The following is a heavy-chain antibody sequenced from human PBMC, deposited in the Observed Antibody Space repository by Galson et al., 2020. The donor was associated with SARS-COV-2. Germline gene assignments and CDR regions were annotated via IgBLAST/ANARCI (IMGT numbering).Heavy chain of an antibody. V-gene: IGHV3-30*04. D-gene: IGHD1-26*01. Sequence: GESLKISCAASGFTFSSYAMHWVRQAPGKGLEWVAVISYDGSNKYYADSVKGRFTISRDNSKNTLYLQMNSLRAEDTAVYYCARDGSPEYYFDSWGQGTLVTVSS. CDR1: GFTFSSYA. J-gene: IGHJ4*02. CDR3: ARDGSPEYYFDS. CDR2: ISYDGSNK.